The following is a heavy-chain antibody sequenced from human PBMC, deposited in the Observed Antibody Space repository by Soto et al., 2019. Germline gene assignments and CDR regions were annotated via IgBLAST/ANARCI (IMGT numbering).Heavy chain of an antibody. D-gene: IGHD5-18*01. J-gene: IGHJ5*02. Sequence: GVLRLSCAASGFTFSSYAMSWVRQAPGKGLEWVSLISGSGGSRYYADSVKGRFTISRDNSKNTLYLQMNSLRADDTAVYYCAKVMVKNWFDPWGQGTLVTVSS. CDR2: ISGSGGSR. CDR3: AKVMVKNWFDP. CDR1: GFTFSSYA. V-gene: IGHV3-23*01.